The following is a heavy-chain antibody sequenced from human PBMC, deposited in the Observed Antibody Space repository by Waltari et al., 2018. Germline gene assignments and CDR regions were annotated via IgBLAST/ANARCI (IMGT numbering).Heavy chain of an antibody. CDR1: GFTFSSYS. V-gene: IGHV3-21*01. CDR3: ASLPMRGGAFDI. J-gene: IGHJ3*02. Sequence: EVQLVESGGGLVKPGGSLRLSCAASGFTFSSYSMNLVRQAPGKGLEWVSSISSSSSYIYYADSVKGRFTISRDNAKNSLYLQMNSLRAEDTAVYYCASLPMRGGAFDIWGQGTMVTVSS. D-gene: IGHD3-16*01. CDR2: ISSSSSYI.